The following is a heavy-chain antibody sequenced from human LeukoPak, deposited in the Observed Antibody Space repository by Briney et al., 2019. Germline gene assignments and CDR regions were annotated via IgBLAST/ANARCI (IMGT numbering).Heavy chain of an antibody. D-gene: IGHD2-15*01. J-gene: IGHJ4*02. CDR1: GFTFSSYE. CDR2: ISSSGSTI. V-gene: IGHV3-48*03. CDR3: AKDPHCSGGSCYSYYFDY. Sequence: GGSLRLSCAASGFTFSSYEMNWVRQAPGKGLEWVSYISSSGSTIYYADSVKGRFIISRDNAKDSLYLQMNSLRAEDTAVYYCAKDPHCSGGSCYSYYFDYWGQGTLVTVSS.